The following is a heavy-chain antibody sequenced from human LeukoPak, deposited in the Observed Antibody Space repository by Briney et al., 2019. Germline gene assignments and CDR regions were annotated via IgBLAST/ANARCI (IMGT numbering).Heavy chain of an antibody. CDR2: ISGIGGST. CDR3: VKDGYDYVWGRFSYFDY. D-gene: IGHD3-16*01. CDR1: GFTFNTYA. J-gene: IGHJ4*02. V-gene: IGHV3-64D*09. Sequence: GGSLRLSCSASGFTFNTYAMHWVGQAPGKGLEYVSGISGIGGSTYYADSVKGRFTISRDNSKNTLYLQMSSLRPEDTAVYYCVKDGYDYVWGRFSYFDYWGQGTLVTVSS.